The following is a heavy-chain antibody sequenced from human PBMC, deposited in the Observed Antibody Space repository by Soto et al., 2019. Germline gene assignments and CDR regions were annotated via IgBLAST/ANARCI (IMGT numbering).Heavy chain of an antibody. CDR2: IIPIFGTA. Sequence: QVQLVQSGAEVKKPGSSVKVSCKASGGTFSSYAISWVRQAPGQGLEWMGGIIPIFGTANYAQKFQGRVKITADESTSTAYMELSSLRSEDTAVYYCARDSYSSSWYGDLDPWGQGTLVTVSS. CDR3: ARDSYSSSWYGDLDP. J-gene: IGHJ5*02. V-gene: IGHV1-69*01. D-gene: IGHD6-13*01. CDR1: GGTFSSYA.